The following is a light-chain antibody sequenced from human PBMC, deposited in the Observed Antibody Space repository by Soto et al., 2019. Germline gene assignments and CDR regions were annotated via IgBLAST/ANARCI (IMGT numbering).Light chain of an antibody. J-gene: IGKJ1*01. CDR1: QRISSN. V-gene: IGKV3D-15*01. CDR2: GAS. CDR3: QQYNDWPRT. Sequence: EIVMTQSPDTLSVSPGERATLSCRASQRISSNLAWYQQKPGQAPRLLIYGASTRATGVPARFSGSGSETDFTLTISSLQSEDFAVYYCQQYNDWPRTFGQGTKVDI.